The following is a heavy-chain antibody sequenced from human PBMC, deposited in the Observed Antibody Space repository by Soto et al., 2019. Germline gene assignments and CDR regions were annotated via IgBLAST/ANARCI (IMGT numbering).Heavy chain of an antibody. Sequence: GGSLRLSCAASGFTFSNAWMSWVRQAPGKGLEWVGRIKSKTDGGTTDYAAPVKGRFTISRDDSKNTLYLQMHSLKTEDTAVYYCTTLFLEGLHPYYYDGMDVWGQGPTVAAS. D-gene: IGHD3-3*01. V-gene: IGHV3-15*01. J-gene: IGHJ6*02. CDR3: TTLFLEGLHPYYYDGMDV. CDR2: IKSKTDGGTT. CDR1: GFTFSNAW.